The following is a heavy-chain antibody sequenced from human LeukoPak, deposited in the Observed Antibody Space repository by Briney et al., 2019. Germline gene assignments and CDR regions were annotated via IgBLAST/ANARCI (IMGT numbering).Heavy chain of an antibody. CDR2: IYSSVRT. J-gene: IGHJ5*02. D-gene: IGHD2-15*01. CDR1: GGSISSYY. CDR3: ARHPCSGGSCPNPFDP. Sequence: SETLSLTCTVSGGSISSYYWSWIRQPPGKGLEWIGYIYSSVRTSYNPSLNSRVTISVDTSKNQFSLKLSSVTAADTAVYYCARHPCSGGSCPNPFDPWGQGTLVTVSS. V-gene: IGHV4-59*08.